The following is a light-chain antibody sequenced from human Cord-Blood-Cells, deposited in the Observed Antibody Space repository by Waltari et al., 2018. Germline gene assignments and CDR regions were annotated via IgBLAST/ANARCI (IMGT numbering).Light chain of an antibody. Sequence: QSALTQPASVSGVPGQSITISCTGTSSDVGGYNYVSWYQQHPVKAPKLLIYDVSNRPSGVYNTFSGSKSGNTASLTISWLQDEDEADYYCSPYTSSSTYVFGTGTKLTVL. V-gene: IGLV2-14*03. CDR2: DVS. CDR1: SSDVGGYNY. J-gene: IGLJ1*01. CDR3: SPYTSSSTYV.